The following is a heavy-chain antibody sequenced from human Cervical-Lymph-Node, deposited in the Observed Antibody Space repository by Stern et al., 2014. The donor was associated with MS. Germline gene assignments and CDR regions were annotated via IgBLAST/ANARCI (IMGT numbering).Heavy chain of an antibody. CDR1: GFTFTSYG. CDR3: ARGLLGSENAFDI. V-gene: IGHV1-18*01. CDR2: ISAYNDNT. J-gene: IGHJ3*02. D-gene: IGHD2-15*01. Sequence: QVKLLQPGAEVKKPGASVKVSCKASGFTFTSYGISWVRQAPGQGLERMGWISAYNDNTNYAQKLQGRVTMTTDTSTSTAYMELRSLTSDDTAVYYCARGLLGSENAFDIWGQGTMVTVSS.